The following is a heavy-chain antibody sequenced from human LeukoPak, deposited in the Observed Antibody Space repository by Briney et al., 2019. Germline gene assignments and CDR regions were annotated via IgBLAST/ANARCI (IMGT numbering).Heavy chain of an antibody. D-gene: IGHD2-15*01. V-gene: IGHV3-73*01. CDR1: GFTFSGSA. CDR3: TRPGYCSGGSCYDGISGVDY. Sequence: PGGSLRLSCAASGFTFSGSAMHWVRQASGKGLEWVGRIRSKANSYATAYAASVKGRFTISRDDSKNTAYLQMNSLKTEDTAVYYCTRPGYCSGGSCYDGISGVDYWGQGTLVTVSS. J-gene: IGHJ4*02. CDR2: IRSKANSYAT.